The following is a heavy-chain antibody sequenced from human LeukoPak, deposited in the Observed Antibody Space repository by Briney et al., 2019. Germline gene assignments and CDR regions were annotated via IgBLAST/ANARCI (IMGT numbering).Heavy chain of an antibody. V-gene: IGHV4-34*01. CDR2: INHSGST. Sequence: SETLSLTCAVYGGSFGGYYWSWIRQPPGKGLEWIGEINHSGSTNYNPSLKSRVTISVDTSKNQFSLKLSSVTAADTAVYYCARESRAYYYDSSGYSIIYYYYGMDVWGQGTTATISS. D-gene: IGHD3-22*01. CDR1: GGSFGGYY. J-gene: IGHJ6*02. CDR3: ARESRAYYYDSSGYSIIYYYYGMDV.